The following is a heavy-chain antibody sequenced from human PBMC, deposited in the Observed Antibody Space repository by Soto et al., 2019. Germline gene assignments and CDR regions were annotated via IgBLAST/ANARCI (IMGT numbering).Heavy chain of an antibody. J-gene: IGHJ3*02. CDR1: GGSISSSSYY. CDR2: IYYSGST. CDR3: ARRGYYAISAFDI. V-gene: IGHV4-39*01. D-gene: IGHD2-8*01. Sequence: QLHLQESGPGLVNPSETLSLTCTVSGGSISSSSYYWGWIRQPPGKGLEWIGSIYYSGSTYYNPSLKSRVTISVDTSKNQFSLKLSSVTAADTAVYYCARRGYYAISAFDIWGQGTMVTVSS.